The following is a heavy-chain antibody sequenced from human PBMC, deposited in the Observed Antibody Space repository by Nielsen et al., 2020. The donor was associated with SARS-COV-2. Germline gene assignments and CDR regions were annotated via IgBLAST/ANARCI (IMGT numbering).Heavy chain of an antibody. CDR1: GFTFSSYS. CDR2: ISSSSSYI. J-gene: IGHJ6*02. D-gene: IGHD3-9*01. V-gene: IGHV3-21*01. CDR3: ARDLTLYYYYGMDV. Sequence: GGSLRLSCAASGFTFSSYSMNWVRQAPGKGLEWVSSISSSSSYIYYADSVKGRFTISRDNAKNSLYLQMNSLRAEDTAVYYCARDLTLYYYYGMDVWGQGTTVTVSS.